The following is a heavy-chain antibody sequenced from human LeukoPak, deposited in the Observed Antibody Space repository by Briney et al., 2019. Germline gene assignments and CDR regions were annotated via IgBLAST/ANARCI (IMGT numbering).Heavy chain of an antibody. CDR1: GGSISSYY. CDR2: IYYSGST. V-gene: IGHV4-59*08. D-gene: IGHD1-26*01. J-gene: IGHJ4*02. Sequence: SETLTLTCTVSGGSISSYYWSWIRQPPGKGLEWIGYIYYSGSTNYNPSLKSRVTISVDTSKNQFSLKLSSVTAADTAVYYCARAPSRSYSLDYWGQGTLVTVSS. CDR3: ARAPSRSYSLDY.